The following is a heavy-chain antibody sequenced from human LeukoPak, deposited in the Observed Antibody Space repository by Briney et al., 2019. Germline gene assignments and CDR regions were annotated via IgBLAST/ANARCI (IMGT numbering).Heavy chain of an antibody. CDR2: INPSGGDT. Sequence: GASVKVSCKASGYIFSAYFMHWVRQAPGQGLEWMGIINPSGGDTSYAQKFQGRLTMTRDTSTNTVYMELTSLRSEDTAVYYCAREVMDNLRFDYWGQGTLVTVSS. CDR1: GYIFSAYF. J-gene: IGHJ4*02. D-gene: IGHD1-14*01. V-gene: IGHV1-46*01. CDR3: AREVMDNLRFDY.